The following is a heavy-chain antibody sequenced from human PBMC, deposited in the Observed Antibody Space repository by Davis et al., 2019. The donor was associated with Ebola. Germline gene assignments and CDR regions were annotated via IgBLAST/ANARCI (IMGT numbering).Heavy chain of an antibody. D-gene: IGHD1-1*01. Sequence: ASVKVSCKASGYTFTNYGITWVRQAPGQGLEWMGWINPHNGNTNYAQNVQGRVTMTTDTSTSTAYMEVGTLRSDDTAVYYCSRAQFPTTSDHWGQGTLVTVSS. V-gene: IGHV1-18*04. CDR2: INPHNGNT. J-gene: IGHJ4*02. CDR3: SRAQFPTTSDH. CDR1: GYTFTNYG.